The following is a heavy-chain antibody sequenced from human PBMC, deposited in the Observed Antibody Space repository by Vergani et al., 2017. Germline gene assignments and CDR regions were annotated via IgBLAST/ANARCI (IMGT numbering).Heavy chain of an antibody. CDR3: TTEYRQWLGTFDY. Sequence: EVQLVESGGGLVKPGGSLRLSCAASGFTFSNAWMSWVRQAPGKGLEWVGRIKSKTDGGTTDYAAPVNGRFTISRDDSKNTLYLQMNSLKTEDTAVYYCTTEYRQWLGTFDYWGQGTLVTVSS. J-gene: IGHJ4*02. V-gene: IGHV3-15*01. CDR2: IKSKTDGGTT. CDR1: GFTFSNAW. D-gene: IGHD6-19*01.